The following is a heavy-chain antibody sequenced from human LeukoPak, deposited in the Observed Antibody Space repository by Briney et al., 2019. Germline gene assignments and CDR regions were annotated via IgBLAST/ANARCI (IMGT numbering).Heavy chain of an antibody. CDR1: GFTFSSYS. CDR2: ISSSSSYI. J-gene: IGHJ4*02. Sequence: GGSLRLSCAASGFTFSSYSMNWVRQAPGKGLEWVSSISSSSSYIYYADSVKGRFTISRDNAKNSLYLQMNSLRAEDTAVYYWARGESGSYTVDYWGQGTLVTVSS. CDR3: ARGESGSYTVDY. D-gene: IGHD1-26*01. V-gene: IGHV3-21*01.